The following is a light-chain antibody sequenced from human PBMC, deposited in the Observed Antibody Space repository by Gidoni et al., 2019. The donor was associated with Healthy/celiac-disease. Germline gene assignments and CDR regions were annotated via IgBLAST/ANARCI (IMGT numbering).Light chain of an antibody. CDR3: QQRSNWSWKT. Sequence: EIVLTQSPATLSLSPGERATLSCRASKIVSSYLAWYQQKPGQAPRLLIYDASNRATGIPARFSGSGSGTAFTLTISSLEPEDFAVYYCQQRSNWSWKTFGHGTKVDIK. CDR1: KIVSSY. J-gene: IGKJ3*01. CDR2: DAS. V-gene: IGKV3-11*01.